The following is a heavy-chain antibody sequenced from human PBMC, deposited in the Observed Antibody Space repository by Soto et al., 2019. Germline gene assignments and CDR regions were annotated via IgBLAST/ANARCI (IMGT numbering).Heavy chain of an antibody. V-gene: IGHV3-66*01. CDR3: AREYCGGDCPRGYFDL. CDR1: GFTVSSNY. CDR2: IYSGGST. Sequence: EVQLVESGGGLVQPGGSLRLSCAASGFTVSSNYMSWVRQAPGKGLEWVSVIYSGGSTYYADSVKGRFTISRDNSKNTLYLQMNSLRAEDTAVYYCAREYCGGDCPRGYFDLWGRGTLVTVSS. J-gene: IGHJ2*01. D-gene: IGHD2-21*01.